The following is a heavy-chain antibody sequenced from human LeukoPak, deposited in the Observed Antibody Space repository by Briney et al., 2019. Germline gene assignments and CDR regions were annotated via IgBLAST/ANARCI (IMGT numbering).Heavy chain of an antibody. J-gene: IGHJ4*02. Sequence: PSETLSLTCTVSGGSIRTYYWSWIRQPPGKGLEWIGYIHSSGSTNYNPSLKSRVTMSVDTSKNQFSLKVSSVTAADTAVYYCARGSYQLLSVFDYWGQGTLVTVSS. D-gene: IGHD2-2*01. CDR2: IHSSGST. CDR3: ARGSYQLLSVFDY. V-gene: IGHV4-59*01. CDR1: GGSIRTYY.